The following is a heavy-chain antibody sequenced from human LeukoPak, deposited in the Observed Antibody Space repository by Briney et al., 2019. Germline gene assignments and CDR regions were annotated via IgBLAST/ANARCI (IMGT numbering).Heavy chain of an antibody. V-gene: IGHV3-23*01. CDR3: AKDPNPTFVLY. D-gene: IGHD2-21*01. CDR1: GFTFRTYD. Sequence: SGGSLRLSCAVSGFTFRTYDMTWVRQAPGKGLEWVSAIGGSGSTYYADSVKGRFTISRDNSKNTLYLQMNSLRAEDTAVYYCAKDPNPTFVLYWGQGTLVTVSS. CDR2: IGGSGST. J-gene: IGHJ4*02.